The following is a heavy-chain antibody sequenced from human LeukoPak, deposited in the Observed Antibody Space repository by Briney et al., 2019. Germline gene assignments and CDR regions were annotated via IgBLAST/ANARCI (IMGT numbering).Heavy chain of an antibody. CDR1: GGSFSGYY. D-gene: IGHD3-10*01. Sequence: SETLSLTCAVYGGSFSGYYWSWIRQPPGKGLEWIGEINHSGSTNYNPSLKSRVTISVDTSKNQFSLKLSSVTAADTAVYYCASHLWFGESHFDYWGQGTLVTVSS. CDR3: ASHLWFGESHFDY. J-gene: IGHJ4*02. V-gene: IGHV4-34*01. CDR2: INHSGST.